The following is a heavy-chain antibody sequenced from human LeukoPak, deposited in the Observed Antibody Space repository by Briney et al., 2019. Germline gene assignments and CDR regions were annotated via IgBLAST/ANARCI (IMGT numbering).Heavy chain of an antibody. CDR3: AVHSSDYYSIGI. V-gene: IGHV3-23*01. J-gene: IGHJ4*02. Sequence: PGGSLRLSCAVSGFIFSSSAMSWVRQAPGKGLEWVSFISGSGGTTYYADSVKGRFTISRHNSNNTLFLQINSLRAEDTAVYYCAVHSSDYYSIGIWGQGTLVTVSS. CDR1: GFIFSSSA. D-gene: IGHD3-22*01. CDR2: ISGSGGTT.